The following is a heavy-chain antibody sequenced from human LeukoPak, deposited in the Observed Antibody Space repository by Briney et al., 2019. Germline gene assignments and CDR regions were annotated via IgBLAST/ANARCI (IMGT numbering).Heavy chain of an antibody. Sequence: ASVKVSCKASGYTFTNYGISWVRHAPGQGLEWMGWIRAYNGDTKYAEKLQGRVTMTTDTSTTTAYMELRSLTSDDTAVYYCARGAAGGYSPSVEFDYWGQGTLVTVSS. D-gene: IGHD5-12*01. J-gene: IGHJ4*02. CDR1: GYTFTNYG. CDR2: IRAYNGDT. V-gene: IGHV1-18*01. CDR3: ARGAAGGYSPSVEFDY.